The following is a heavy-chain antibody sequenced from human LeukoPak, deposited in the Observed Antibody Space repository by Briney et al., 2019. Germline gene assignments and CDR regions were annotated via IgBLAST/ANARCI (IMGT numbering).Heavy chain of an antibody. V-gene: IGHV1-8*03. CDR2: MNPNSGNT. J-gene: IGHJ6*03. CDR3: ATLPNLNWNYDNYYYYMDV. CDR1: GYTFTSYD. D-gene: IGHD1-7*01. Sequence: GASVKVSCKASGYTFTSYDINWVRQATGQGLEWMGWMNPNSGNTGYAQKFQGRVTITRNISISTAYMELSSLRSEDTAVYYCATLPNLNWNYDNYYYYMDVWGKGTTVTVSS.